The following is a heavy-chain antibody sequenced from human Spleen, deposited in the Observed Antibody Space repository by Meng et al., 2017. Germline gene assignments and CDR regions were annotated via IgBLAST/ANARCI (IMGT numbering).Heavy chain of an antibody. J-gene: IGHJ4*02. Sequence: GESLKISCKGSGYSFTTDWIGWVRQMPGKGLEWMGIIYPGDSDTRYSPSFQGQVTISADKSISTAYLQWSSLTASDTAIYYCTRPGNGYYFEYWGQGTLVTVSS. D-gene: IGHD5-24*01. CDR2: IYPGDSDT. CDR3: TRPGNGYYFEY. V-gene: IGHV5-51*01. CDR1: GYSFTTDW.